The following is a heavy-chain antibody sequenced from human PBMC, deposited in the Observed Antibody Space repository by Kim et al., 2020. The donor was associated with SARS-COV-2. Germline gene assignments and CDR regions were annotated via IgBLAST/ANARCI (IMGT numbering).Heavy chain of an antibody. CDR3: ARFNDYGDYPAPYFDY. D-gene: IGHD4-17*01. V-gene: IGHV3-33*01. CDR2: IWYDGSNK. J-gene: IGHJ4*02. CDR1: GFTFSSYG. Sequence: GGSLRLSCAASGFTFSSYGMHWVRQAPGKGLEWVAVIWYDGSNKYYADSVKGRFTISRDNSKNTLYLQMNSLRAEDTAVYYCARFNDYGDYPAPYFDYWGQGTLVTVSS.